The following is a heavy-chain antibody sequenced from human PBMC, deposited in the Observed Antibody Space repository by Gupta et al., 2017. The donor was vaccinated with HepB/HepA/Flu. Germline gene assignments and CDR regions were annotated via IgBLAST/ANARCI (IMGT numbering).Heavy chain of an antibody. CDR2: IKKDGSEK. CDR3: ARPGFAAAATFGWFNP. V-gene: IGHV3-7*01. J-gene: IGHJ5*02. D-gene: IGHD6-13*01. CDR1: GFTFSDYW. Sequence: EVQLVESGGDLVQPGGSLRPSCAASGFTFSDYWMGWVRQAPGKGLEWVANIKKDGSEKYYVDSVKGRFIISRENAKNSLYLKMNSMRVEETAVYYCARPGFAAAATFGWFNPWGQGTLVTVSS.